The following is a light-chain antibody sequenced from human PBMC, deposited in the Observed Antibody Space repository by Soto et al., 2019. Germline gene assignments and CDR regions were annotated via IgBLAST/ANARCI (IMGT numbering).Light chain of an antibody. V-gene: IGKV1-12*01. CDR2: AAF. Sequence: DIQMTQSPSSVSASVGDRVTITCRASQGMSNWLAWYQQKPGKAPKLLISAAFSLQSGVPSRFSGSASWTEFTLTNSSLQTEYLGPYYCQQTNSFPWTFGQGTKV. J-gene: IGKJ1*01. CDR3: QQTNSFPWT. CDR1: QGMSNW.